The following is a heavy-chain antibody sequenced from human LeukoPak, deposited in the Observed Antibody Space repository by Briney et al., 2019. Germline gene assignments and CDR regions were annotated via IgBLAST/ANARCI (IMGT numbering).Heavy chain of an antibody. V-gene: IGHV4-59*01. CDR2: IYYSGST. CDR3: ARAEGYSGSYHRGFDI. J-gene: IGHJ3*02. Sequence: SETLSLTCTVSGGSISSYYWSWIRQPPGKGLEWIGYIYYSGSTNYNPSLKSRVTISVDTSKNQFSLKLSSVTAADTAVYYCARAEGYSGSYHRGFDIWGQGTMVTVSS. D-gene: IGHD1-26*01. CDR1: GGSISSYY.